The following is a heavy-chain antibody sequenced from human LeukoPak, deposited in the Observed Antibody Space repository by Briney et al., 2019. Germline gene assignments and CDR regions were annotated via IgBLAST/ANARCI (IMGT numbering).Heavy chain of an antibody. D-gene: IGHD3-9*01. CDR1: GYTFTGYY. V-gene: IGHV1-2*02. J-gene: IGHJ4*02. CDR2: INPNSGGT. Sequence: GASVKVSCKASGYTFTGYYMHWVRQAPGQGLEWMGWINPNSGGTNYAQKFQGRVTMTRDTSISTAYMELSRLRSDDTAVYYCARVLMRAHILTGYYRPPFFDYWGQGTLVTVSS. CDR3: ARVLMRAHILTGYYRPPFFDY.